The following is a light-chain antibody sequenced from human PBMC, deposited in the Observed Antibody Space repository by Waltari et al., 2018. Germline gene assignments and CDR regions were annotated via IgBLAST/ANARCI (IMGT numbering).Light chain of an antibody. CDR1: QSVSSN. CDR2: GAS. J-gene: IGKJ1*01. Sequence: TLSVSPGERATLSCRASQSVSSNLAWYQQKPGQAPRLLIYGASTRATGIPARFSGSGSGTEFTLTISSLQSEDFAVYYCQQYNNWPPWTFGQGTKVEIK. V-gene: IGKV3-15*01. CDR3: QQYNNWPPWT.